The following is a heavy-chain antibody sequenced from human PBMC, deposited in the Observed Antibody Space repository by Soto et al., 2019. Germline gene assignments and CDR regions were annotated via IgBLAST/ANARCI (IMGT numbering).Heavy chain of an antibody. V-gene: IGHV3-23*01. D-gene: IGHD1-20*01. Sequence: GGSMTLSCGASGGSSGSFSLIWVRSGNGKGLEWVASISASGVTTDFADSVKGRFTISRDNSRNTLYLQMNSLRAADTALYHVAKVIAPSPTLQVLDGWGLGTQLTVSA. J-gene: IGHJ4*02. CDR3: AKVIAPSPTLQVLDG. CDR1: GGSSGSFS. CDR2: ISASGVTT.